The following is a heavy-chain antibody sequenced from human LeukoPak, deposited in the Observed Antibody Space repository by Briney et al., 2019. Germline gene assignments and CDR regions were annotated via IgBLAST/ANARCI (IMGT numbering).Heavy chain of an antibody. D-gene: IGHD5-12*01. CDR3: AMEKWLRPIDY. V-gene: IGHV4-34*01. CDR2: INHSGST. CDR1: GGSFSGYY. Sequence: SETLSLTCAVYGGSFSGYYSSWIREPPGKGREWVGEINHSGSTNYNPSLKSRVTISVDTSKNQFSLKLSSVTAADTAVYYCAMEKWLRPIDYWGQGTLVTVSS. J-gene: IGHJ4*02.